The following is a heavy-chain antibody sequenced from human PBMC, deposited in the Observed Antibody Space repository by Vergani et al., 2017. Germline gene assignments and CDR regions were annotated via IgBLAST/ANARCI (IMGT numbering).Heavy chain of an antibody. V-gene: IGHV4-4*07. D-gene: IGHD2-2*01. CDR2: IYTSGST. CDR3: ATRVRAAAISGARGDYYYGMDV. Sequence: QVQLQESGPGLVKPSETLSLTCTVSGGSISSYYWSWIRQPAGKGLEWIGRIYTSGSTNYNPSLKSRVPMSVDTSKNQFSLKLSSVTAADTAVYYCATRVRAAAISGARGDYYYGMDVWGQGTTVTVSS. CDR1: GGSISSYY. J-gene: IGHJ6*02.